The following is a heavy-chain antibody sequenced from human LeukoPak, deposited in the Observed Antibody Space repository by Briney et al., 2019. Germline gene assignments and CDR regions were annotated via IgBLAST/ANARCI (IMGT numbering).Heavy chain of an antibody. Sequence: GGSLRLSCAASGFTFSSYAMSRVRQAPGKGLEWVSAISGSGGSTYYADSVKDRFTISRDNSKNTLYLQMNSLRAEDTAVYYCARVQLWLHNFDYWGQGTLVTVSS. CDR1: GFTFSSYA. V-gene: IGHV3-23*01. CDR3: ARVQLWLHNFDY. CDR2: ISGSGGST. D-gene: IGHD5-18*01. J-gene: IGHJ4*02.